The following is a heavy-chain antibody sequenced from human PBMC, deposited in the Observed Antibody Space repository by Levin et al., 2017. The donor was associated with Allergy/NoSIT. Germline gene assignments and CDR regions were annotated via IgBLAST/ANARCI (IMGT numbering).Heavy chain of an antibody. CDR2: IYHSGST. V-gene: IGHV4-30-2*01. CDR1: GGSISSGGYS. CDR3: ARSRYYYDSSGYYSPHAFDI. Sequence: SQTLSLTCAVSGGSISSGGYSWSWIRQPPGKGLEWIGYIYHSGSTYYNPSLKSRVTISVDRSKNQFSLKLSSVTAADTAVYYCARSRYYYDSSGYYSPHAFDIWGQGTMVTVSS. D-gene: IGHD3-22*01. J-gene: IGHJ3*02.